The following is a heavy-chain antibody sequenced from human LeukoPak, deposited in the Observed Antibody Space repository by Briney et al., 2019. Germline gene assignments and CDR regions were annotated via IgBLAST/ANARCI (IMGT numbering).Heavy chain of an antibody. J-gene: IGHJ4*02. Sequence: PGGSLRLSCAASGFTFTDYPMSWLRKAPGKGVEWVSALTRSGGDTYHADTVKGRFTISRDNSKNTLHLQMNSLRAEDTAVYFCAREGSEYCGGDCYPADYWGLGTLVTVSS. D-gene: IGHD2-21*02. V-gene: IGHV3-23*01. CDR3: AREGSEYCGGDCYPADY. CDR1: GFTFTDYP. CDR2: LTRSGGDT.